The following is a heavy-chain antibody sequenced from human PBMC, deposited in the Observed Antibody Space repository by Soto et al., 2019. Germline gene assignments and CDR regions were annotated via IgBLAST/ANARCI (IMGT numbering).Heavy chain of an antibody. Sequence: ASVKVSCKASGYTFTGYYMHWVRQAPGQGLEWMGWINPNSGGTNYAQKFQGWVTMTRDTSISTAYMELSRLRSDDTAVYYCARGRGETGTTNWFDSWGQGTLVTVSS. CDR3: ARGRGETGTTNWFDS. CDR1: GYTFTGYY. J-gene: IGHJ5*01. V-gene: IGHV1-2*04. CDR2: INPNSGGT. D-gene: IGHD1-7*01.